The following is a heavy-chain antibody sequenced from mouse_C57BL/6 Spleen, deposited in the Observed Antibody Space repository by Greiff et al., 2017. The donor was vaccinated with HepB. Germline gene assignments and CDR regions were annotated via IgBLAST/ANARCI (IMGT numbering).Heavy chain of an antibody. J-gene: IGHJ4*01. CDR3: ARKGTIYYGKGNYAMDY. CDR1: GYTFTRYW. D-gene: IGHD2-1*01. Sequence: QVQLQQPGAELVKPGASVKMSCKASGYTFTRYWITWVKQRPGQGLEWIGDIYPGSGSTNYNEKFKSKATLTVDTSSSTAYMQLSSLTSEDSAVYYCARKGTIYYGKGNYAMDYWGQGTSVTVSS. CDR2: IYPGSGST. V-gene: IGHV1-55*01.